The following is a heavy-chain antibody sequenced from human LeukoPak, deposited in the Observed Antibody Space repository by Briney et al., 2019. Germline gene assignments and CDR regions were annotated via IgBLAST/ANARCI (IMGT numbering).Heavy chain of an antibody. CDR3: ARGNSSSWYDYYYYGMDV. J-gene: IGHJ6*02. V-gene: IGHV4-59*01. CDR1: GGSISSYY. Sequence: PRETLSLTCTVSGGSISSYYWSWIRQPPGKGLEWIGYIYYSGSTNYNPSLKSRVTISVDTSKNQFSLKLSSVTAADTAVYYCARGNSSSWYDYYYYGMDVWGQGTTVTVSS. CDR2: IYYSGST. D-gene: IGHD6-13*01.